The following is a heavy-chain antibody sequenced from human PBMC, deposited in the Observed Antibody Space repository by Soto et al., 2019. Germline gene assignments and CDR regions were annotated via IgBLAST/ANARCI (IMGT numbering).Heavy chain of an antibody. D-gene: IGHD5-12*01. CDR2: IYYNGST. J-gene: IGHJ6*02. Sequence: QVHLQESGPGLVKPSQTLSLTCTVSGGSISSGYYYWSWIRQHPGKGLEWIGYIYYNGSTYYNPSLKSRTTISVDTFKTHCSLKLSAVTPADTAVYYCARIPHRHNYDWDFYYGSDVWGHGTTVIVSS. V-gene: IGHV4-31*03. CDR1: GGSISSGYYY. CDR3: ARIPHRHNYDWDFYYGSDV.